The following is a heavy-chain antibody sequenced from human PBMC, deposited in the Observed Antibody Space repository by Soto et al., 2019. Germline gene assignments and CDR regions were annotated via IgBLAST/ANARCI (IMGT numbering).Heavy chain of an antibody. CDR2: VDYRGRS. CDR1: GGSVTNSSYY. V-gene: IGHV4-39*01. CDR3: VSQRTTVPTQAYFDY. J-gene: IGHJ4*02. D-gene: IGHD4-17*01. Sequence: SETLSLTCTVSGGSVTNSSYYWVWIRQSPGKGLEWIGSVDYRGRSYSKSSVKSRVTISVDTSKNRFSLSLNSVTASDTAVYFCVSQRTTVPTQAYFDYWGPGALVTVSS.